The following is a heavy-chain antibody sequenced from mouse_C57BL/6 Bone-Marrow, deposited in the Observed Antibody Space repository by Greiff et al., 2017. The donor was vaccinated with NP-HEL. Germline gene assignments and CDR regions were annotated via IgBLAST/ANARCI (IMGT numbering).Heavy chain of an antibody. J-gene: IGHJ4*01. Sequence: VQLQQSGAELVKPGASVKLSCKASGYTFTSYGISWVRQRPGQGLEWIGEIYPRSGNNYYNEKFKGKATLTADKSSSTAYMERRSLTPEDSAVYFSAISYGTSPYAMDYWGRGTSITVSA. CDR1: GYTFTSYG. D-gene: IGHD1-1*01. CDR3: AISYGTSPYAMDY. CDR2: IYPRSGNN. V-gene: IGHV1-81*01.